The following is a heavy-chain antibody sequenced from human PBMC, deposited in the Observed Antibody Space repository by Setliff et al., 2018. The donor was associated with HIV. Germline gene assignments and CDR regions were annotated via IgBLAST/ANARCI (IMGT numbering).Heavy chain of an antibody. D-gene: IGHD6-13*01. J-gene: IGHJ3*02. CDR2: IYIGGST. V-gene: IGHV3-66*01. CDR1: GGSISSGTYY. Sequence: PSETLSLTCTVSGGSISSGTYYMSWVRQAPGKGLEWVSIIYIGGSTYYADSAKGRFTISRDNSKNTLYLQMNSLRAEDTAVYYCAKGRGSSSWDAFDIWGQGTMVTVSS. CDR3: AKGRGSSSWDAFDI.